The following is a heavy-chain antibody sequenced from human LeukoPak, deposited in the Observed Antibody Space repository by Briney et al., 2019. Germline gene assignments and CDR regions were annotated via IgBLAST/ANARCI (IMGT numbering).Heavy chain of an antibody. Sequence: SETLSLTCTVSGGSIISSDYYWVWIRQPPGRGLEWIGSIFYSGSAYYNPSLKSRVTTSVDTSKNQFSLKLSSVTAADTAVYYCARSHYYDTSGHLVAFDIWGHGTMVPVSS. CDR3: ARSHYYDTSGHLVAFDI. V-gene: IGHV4-39*07. CDR2: IFYSGSA. CDR1: GGSIISSDYY. D-gene: IGHD3-22*01. J-gene: IGHJ3*02.